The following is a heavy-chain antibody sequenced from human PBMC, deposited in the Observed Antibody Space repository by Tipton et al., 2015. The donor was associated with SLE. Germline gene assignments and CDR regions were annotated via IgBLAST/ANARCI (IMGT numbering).Heavy chain of an antibody. CDR2: IYHTGST. CDR1: GGSIRTYY. J-gene: IGHJ3*02. CDR3: ARDYYGSGFDAFDI. Sequence: TLSLTCTVSGGSIRTYYWSWIRQPPKQGLEWIGWIYHTGSTDYNPSLKSRVTISVDASKNQFSLRLSSMTAADTAVYYCARDYYGSGFDAFDIWGQGTMVTVSS. D-gene: IGHD3-10*01. V-gene: IGHV4-59*01.